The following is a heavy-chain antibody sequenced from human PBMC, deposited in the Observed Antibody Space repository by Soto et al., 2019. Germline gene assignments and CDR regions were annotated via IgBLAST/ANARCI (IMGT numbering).Heavy chain of an antibody. CDR1: GFTFSSYG. Sequence: GGSLRLSCAASGFTFSSYGMHWVRQAPGKGLEWVAVISYDGSNKHYADSVKGRFTISRDDSKNTLYLQMNSLRAEDTAVYYCAKGSGYCSGGYRSPSPYYFDYWGQGTLVTVSS. J-gene: IGHJ4*02. CDR3: AKGSGYCSGGYRSPSPYYFDY. CDR2: ISYDGSNK. V-gene: IGHV3-30*18. D-gene: IGHD2-15*01.